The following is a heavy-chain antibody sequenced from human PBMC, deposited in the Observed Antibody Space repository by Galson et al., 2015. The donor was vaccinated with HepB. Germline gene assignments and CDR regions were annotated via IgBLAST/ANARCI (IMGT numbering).Heavy chain of an antibody. CDR3: ATDPFGRTAY. D-gene: IGHD3-10*01. CDR1: GFSFSNYR. CDR2: INQDGSRK. V-gene: IGHV3-7*03. J-gene: IGHJ4*02. Sequence: SLRLSCATSGFSFSNYRMSWVRQAPGKGLEWVANINQDGSRKNFVDSVKGRFTISRDNAKNSVFLQMNSLRVEDTALYYCATDPFGRTAYWGQGTLVTVSS.